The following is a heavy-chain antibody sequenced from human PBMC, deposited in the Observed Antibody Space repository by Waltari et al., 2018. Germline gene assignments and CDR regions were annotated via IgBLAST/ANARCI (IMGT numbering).Heavy chain of an antibody. V-gene: IGHV1-46*01. J-gene: IGHJ6*02. CDR3: ARDLSITMIVVVKRGGMDV. Sequence: QVQLVQSGAEVKKPGASVKVSCKASGYTFTSYYMHWVRQAPGQGLEWMGIINPSGGSTSYAQKFQGRVTMTRDTSTSTVYMELSSLRSEDTAVYYCARDLSITMIVVVKRGGMDVWCQGTTVTVSS. CDR1: GYTFTSYY. CDR2: INPSGGST. D-gene: IGHD3-22*01.